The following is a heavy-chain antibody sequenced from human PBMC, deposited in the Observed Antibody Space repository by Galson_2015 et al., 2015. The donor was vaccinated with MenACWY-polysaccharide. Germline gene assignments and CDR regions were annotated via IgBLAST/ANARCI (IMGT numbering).Heavy chain of an antibody. CDR1: GLRFSGSG. D-gene: IGHD2-15*01. CDR2: MQYDGSNK. CDR3: AGEGSRIAFHAFDI. V-gene: IGHV3-33*01. J-gene: IGHJ3*02. Sequence: SLRLSCAASGLRFSGSGMHWVRQAPGKGLEWVAVMQYDGSNKVYVDSVKGRFTISRDNSKNTLYLEMNSLRAEDTAVYYCAGEGSRIAFHAFDIWGRGTMVTVSS.